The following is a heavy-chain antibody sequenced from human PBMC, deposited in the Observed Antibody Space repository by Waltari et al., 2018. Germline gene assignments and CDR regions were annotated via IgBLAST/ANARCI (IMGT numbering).Heavy chain of an antibody. D-gene: IGHD1-1*01. CDR2: IKTSTGNT. CDR3: ARGGETWNRLETHFDY. V-gene: IGHV1-3*04. CDR1: GYPFNDYG. J-gene: IGHJ4*02. Sequence: QVQLVQSGAEVKEPGASVKVSCKTFGYPFNDYGLHWVRQAPGQGLEWMGWIKTSTGNTKYSQKFQGRVTLNRDSSVTTAYMDVSSLKSEDTAIYYCARGGETWNRLETHFDYWGQGTLVTVSS.